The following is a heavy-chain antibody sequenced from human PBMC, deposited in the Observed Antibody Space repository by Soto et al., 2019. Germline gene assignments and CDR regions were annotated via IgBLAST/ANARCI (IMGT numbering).Heavy chain of an antibody. V-gene: IGHV3-7*01. CDR1: GFTFSSHW. CDR3: ATMGMGGHEGDAFDI. J-gene: IGHJ3*02. CDR2: IKQDGSEK. D-gene: IGHD1-26*01. Sequence: EVQLVESGGGLVQPGGSLRLSYAASGFTFSSHWMSWVRQAPGKGLEWVANIKQDGSEKYYVDSLKGRFTISRDNARNSLYLQMNSLRAEDTALYYCATMGMGGHEGDAFDIWGQGTMVTVSS.